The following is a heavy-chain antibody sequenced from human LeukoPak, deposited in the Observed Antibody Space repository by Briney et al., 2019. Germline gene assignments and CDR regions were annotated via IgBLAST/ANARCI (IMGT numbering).Heavy chain of an antibody. Sequence: SETLSLTCTVSGGSISSYYWSWIRQPPGKGLEWIGYIYYSGSTNYNPSLKSRVTISVDTSKNQFSLKLGSVTAADTAVYYCARGDYYGSGSYPDYWGQGTLVTVSS. D-gene: IGHD3-10*01. CDR1: GGSISSYY. J-gene: IGHJ4*02. CDR3: ARGDYYGSGSYPDY. CDR2: IYYSGST. V-gene: IGHV4-59*01.